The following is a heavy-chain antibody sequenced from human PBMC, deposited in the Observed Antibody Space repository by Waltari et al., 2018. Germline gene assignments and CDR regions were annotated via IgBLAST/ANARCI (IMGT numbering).Heavy chain of an antibody. CDR3: ARDRSSHYYGSESYSFGAFDI. CDR2: ISSNGGST. J-gene: IGHJ3*02. CDR1: GFTFSSYA. V-gene: IGHV3-64*07. D-gene: IGHD3-10*01. Sequence: EVQLVESGGGLVQPGGSLRLSCAASGFTFSSYAMHWVRQAPGKGLEYVSAISSNGGSTYYADSVKGRFTISRDNSKNTLYLQMGSLRAEDMAVYYCARDRSSHYYGSESYSFGAFDIWGQGTMVTVSS.